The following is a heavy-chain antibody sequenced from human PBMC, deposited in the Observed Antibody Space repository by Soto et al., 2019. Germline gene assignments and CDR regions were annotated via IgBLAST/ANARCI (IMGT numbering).Heavy chain of an antibody. Sequence: SQTLSLTCGISGDSVSSTSAAWNWIRQSPSRGLEWLGRTFYRSKWYAEYAVSVKGRIAINPDTSKNQFSLQLNSLTPEDAAVYYCTRNGGWSFDYWSQGSLVTVSS. D-gene: IGHD6-19*01. CDR1: GDSVSSTSAA. V-gene: IGHV6-1*01. CDR2: TFYRSKWYA. CDR3: TRNGGWSFDY. J-gene: IGHJ4*02.